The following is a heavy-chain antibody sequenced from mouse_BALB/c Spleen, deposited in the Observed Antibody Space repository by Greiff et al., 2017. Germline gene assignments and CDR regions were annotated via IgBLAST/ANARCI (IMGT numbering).Heavy chain of an antibody. CDR1: GFTFSSYA. Sequence: EVQRVESGGGLVKPGGSLKLSCAASGFTFSSYAMSWVRQTPEKRLEWVASISSGGSTYYPDSVKGRFTISRDNARNILYLQMSSLRSEDTAMYYCARAFITTPHFDYWGQGTTLTVSS. CDR3: ARAFITTPHFDY. J-gene: IGHJ2*01. CDR2: ISSGGST. V-gene: IGHV5-6-5*01. D-gene: IGHD1-1*01.